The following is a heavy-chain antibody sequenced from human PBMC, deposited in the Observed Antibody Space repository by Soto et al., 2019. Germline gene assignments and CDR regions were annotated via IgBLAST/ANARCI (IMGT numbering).Heavy chain of an antibody. V-gene: IGHV1-3*01. J-gene: IGHJ6*02. D-gene: IGHD6-13*01. CDR2: INAGNGNT. CDR3: ARDLPSSTWPYYYYGIDV. Sequence: ASVKVSCTASGYTFTSYPMHWVRQAPGQRLEWMGWINAGNGNTKYSQKFQGRVTITRDTSASTAYMELSSLRSEDTAVYYCARDLPSSTWPYYYYGIDVWGQGTTVTVSS. CDR1: GYTFTSYP.